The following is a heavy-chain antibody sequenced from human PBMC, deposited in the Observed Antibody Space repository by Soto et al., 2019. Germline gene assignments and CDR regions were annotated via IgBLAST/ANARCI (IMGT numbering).Heavy chain of an antibody. CDR3: AHRRAYGSSWAD. D-gene: IGHD6-13*01. J-gene: IGHJ4*02. V-gene: IGHV2-5*02. CDR1: GFSLTTSGVT. Sequence: QITLRESGPTLVKPTQTLTLTCTFSGFSLTTSGVTVGWIRQPPGKALEWLALISWDDDKRYSPSLESRLTITKDTSKHQVVLIVTNMDPLDTATYYCAHRRAYGSSWADWGQGTLVTVSS. CDR2: ISWDDDK.